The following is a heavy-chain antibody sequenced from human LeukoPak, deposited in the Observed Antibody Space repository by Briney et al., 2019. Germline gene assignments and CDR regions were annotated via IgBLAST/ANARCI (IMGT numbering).Heavy chain of an antibody. CDR3: ARTSQYYYDSSGYYYDAFDI. CDR2: TRNKANSYTT. D-gene: IGHD3-22*01. Sequence: GGSLRLSCAASGFTFSDDYMDWVRQAPGKGVEGVGRTRNKANSYTTEYAASGKGRFTISRDDSKNSLYLQMNSLKTEDTAVYYCARTSQYYYDSSGYYYDAFDIWGQGTMVTVSS. V-gene: IGHV3-72*01. J-gene: IGHJ3*02. CDR1: GFTFSDDY.